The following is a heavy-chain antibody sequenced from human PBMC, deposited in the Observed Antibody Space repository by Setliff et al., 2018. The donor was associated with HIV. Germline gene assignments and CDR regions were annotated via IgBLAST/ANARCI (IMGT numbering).Heavy chain of an antibody. Sequence: SETLSLTCSVSGDSITNGDYYWSWIRQPPGKGLEWIGEVNHKGVANYSPSLMRRATISADTSKNQFSLRLSSVTAADTALYFCTRAQIAAPRPFDYWGQGTLVTVSS. CDR3: TRAQIAAPRPFDY. V-gene: IGHV4-34*01. CDR2: VNHKGVA. J-gene: IGHJ4*02. CDR1: GDSITNGDYY. D-gene: IGHD2-21*01.